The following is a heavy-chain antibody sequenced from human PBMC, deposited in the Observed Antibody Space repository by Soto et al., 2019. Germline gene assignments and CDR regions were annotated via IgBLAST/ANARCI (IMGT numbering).Heavy chain of an antibody. CDR3: AKDIREQTDYYDSSPYCYGMDV. Sequence: EVQLVESGGGLVQPGRSLRLSCAASGFTFDDYAMHWVRQAPGKGLEWVSGLSWNSGRIGYADSVKGRFTISRDNAKNSLYLHMTSLRSEDTALYYCAKDIREQTDYYDSSPYCYGMDVWGQGTTVTVSS. CDR2: LSWNSGRI. D-gene: IGHD3-22*01. V-gene: IGHV3-9*01. J-gene: IGHJ6*02. CDR1: GFTFDDYA.